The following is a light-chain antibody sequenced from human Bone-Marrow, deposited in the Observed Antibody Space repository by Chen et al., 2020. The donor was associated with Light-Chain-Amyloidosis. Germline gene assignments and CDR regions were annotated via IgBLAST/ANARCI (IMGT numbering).Light chain of an antibody. CDR1: DVPTKY. J-gene: IGLJ2*01. Sequence: SYELTQPPSVSVSPGQTARITRSGDDVPTKYADWYQQKPGQAPVLVIHRDTERPSGISERFSGSSSGTTATLTISGVQAEDEADYHCQSADSSGTYEVIFGGGTKLTVL. V-gene: IGLV3-25*03. CDR3: QSADSSGTYEVI. CDR2: RDT.